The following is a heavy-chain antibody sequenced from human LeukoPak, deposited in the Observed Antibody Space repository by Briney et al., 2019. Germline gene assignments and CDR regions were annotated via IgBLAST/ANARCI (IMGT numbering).Heavy chain of an antibody. CDR3: AARGWYPTH. J-gene: IGHJ4*02. Sequence: GGSLRLSCVTSGFTFSSSWMSWVRQAPGKGLEWVAYIKQDGSEKYYVDSVKGRFTISRDNAKNSLYLQMNSLSAEDTAVYLCAARGWYPTHWGQGTLVTVSA. CDR1: GFTFSSSW. V-gene: IGHV3-7*01. CDR2: IKQDGSEK. D-gene: IGHD3-10*01.